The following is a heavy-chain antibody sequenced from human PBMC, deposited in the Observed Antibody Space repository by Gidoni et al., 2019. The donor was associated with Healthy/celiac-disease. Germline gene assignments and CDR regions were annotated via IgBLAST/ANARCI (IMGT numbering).Heavy chain of an antibody. Sequence: EVQLVESGGGLVQPGGSLRLSGAPSGLTFSSYAMRWVRQGPGKGREWVPAISGSGGSTYYADSVKGRFTISRDNSKNTLYLQMNSLRAEDTAVYYCAKDSGFDGGNSLNYWGQGTLVTVSS. CDR3: AKDSGFDGGNSLNY. V-gene: IGHV3-23*04. CDR2: ISGSGGST. D-gene: IGHD2-21*02. J-gene: IGHJ4*02. CDR1: GLTFSSYA.